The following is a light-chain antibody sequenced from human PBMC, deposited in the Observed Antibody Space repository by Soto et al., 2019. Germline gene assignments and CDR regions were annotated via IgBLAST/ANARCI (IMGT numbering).Light chain of an antibody. CDR1: QSFSSG. Sequence: EIVMTQSPATLSVSPGERATLSCRASQSFSSGLSGYQQKPGQAPRLLIYGASTRATGIPARFSGSGSGTEFTLTVSSLQSEDYAVYYCQQYNNWPPWTFGQGTKVDI. J-gene: IGKJ1*01. CDR3: QQYNNWPPWT. CDR2: GAS. V-gene: IGKV3-15*01.